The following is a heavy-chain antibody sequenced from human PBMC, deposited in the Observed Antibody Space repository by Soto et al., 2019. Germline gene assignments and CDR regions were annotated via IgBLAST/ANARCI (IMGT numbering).Heavy chain of an antibody. Sequence: SETLSLTGTVARGSISNYFWTWIRQPPGRGREWIGYIAYSGTTNHNASLKSRVTIPVDTSANQFSLRVPSVTAADTAVYYCATIRGLGEVSPYFDHWGQGALVTASS. V-gene: IGHV4-59*01. J-gene: IGHJ4*02. CDR3: ATIRGLGEVSPYFDH. CDR1: RGSISNYF. CDR2: IAYSGTT. D-gene: IGHD3-16*01.